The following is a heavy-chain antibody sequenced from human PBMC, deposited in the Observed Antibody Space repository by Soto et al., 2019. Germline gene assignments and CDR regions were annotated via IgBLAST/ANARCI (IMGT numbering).Heavy chain of an antibody. J-gene: IGHJ4*02. Sequence: GASVKVSCKASGYTFTSYGISWVRQAPGQGLEWMGWISAYNGNTNYAQKLQGRVTMTTDTSTSTAYMELRSLRSDDTAVYYCARGFDYYDSSGYYYFDYWGQGTLVTAPQ. D-gene: IGHD3-22*01. CDR3: ARGFDYYDSSGYYYFDY. CDR1: GYTFTSYG. CDR2: ISAYNGNT. V-gene: IGHV1-18*01.